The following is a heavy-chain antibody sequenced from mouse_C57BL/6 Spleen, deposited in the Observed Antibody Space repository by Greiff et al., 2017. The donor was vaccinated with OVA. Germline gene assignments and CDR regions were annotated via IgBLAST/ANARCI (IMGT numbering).Heavy chain of an antibody. J-gene: IGHJ4*01. V-gene: IGHV1-15*01. CDR2: IDPEAGGT. CDR3: TRKGNYYGSSRYYYAMDY. CDR1: GYTFTDYE. Sequence: VQLQESGAELVRPGASVTLSCKASGYTFTDYEMHWVKQTPVHGLEWIGAIDPEAGGTAYNQKFKGKAILTADKSSSTAYMELRSLTSEDSAVYYCTRKGNYYGSSRYYYAMDYWGQGTSVTVSS. D-gene: IGHD1-1*01.